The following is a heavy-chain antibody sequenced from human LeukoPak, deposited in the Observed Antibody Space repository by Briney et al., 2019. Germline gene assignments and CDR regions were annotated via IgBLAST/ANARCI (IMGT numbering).Heavy chain of an antibody. CDR1: GFIFSPYG. CDR2: ITSTDYP. Sequence: GGSLRLSCAASGFIFSPYGMTWVRQAPGKGLEWVSTITSTDYPSYTDSVKGRFTIPRDNARNSLYLQMNSLRADDTAVYYCARDRDWNSGFDYWGQGTLVTVSS. V-gene: IGHV3-21*01. D-gene: IGHD1-7*01. CDR3: ARDRDWNSGFDY. J-gene: IGHJ4*02.